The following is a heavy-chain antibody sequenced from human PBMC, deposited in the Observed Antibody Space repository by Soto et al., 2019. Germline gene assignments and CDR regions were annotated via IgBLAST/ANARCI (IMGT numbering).Heavy chain of an antibody. CDR2: IWYDGSNK. J-gene: IGHJ6*02. D-gene: IGHD2-15*01. CDR3: ARDGGVGAAHYYYYYGMDV. V-gene: IGHV3-33*01. CDR1: GFTFSSYG. Sequence: GGSLRLSCAASGFTFSSYGMHWVRQAPGKGLEWVAVIWYDGSNKYYADSVKGRFTISRDNSKNTLYLQMNSLRAEDTAVYYCARDGGVGAAHYYYYYGMDVWGQGTTVTVSS.